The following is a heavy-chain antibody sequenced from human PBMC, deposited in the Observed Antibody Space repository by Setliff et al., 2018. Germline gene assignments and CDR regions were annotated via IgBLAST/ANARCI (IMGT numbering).Heavy chain of an antibody. CDR2: MHYSGNT. Sequence: SETLSLTCTVSGGSISGSSYYWGWIRQPPGKGLEWIGSMHYSGNTYYNPSLKSRFTISVDTSKNQLSLKVTSVTAADTAVYYCARQEDVVSTADAFDVWGQGTVVTVSS. D-gene: IGHD5-12*01. CDR3: ARQEDVVSTADAFDV. V-gene: IGHV4-39*01. CDR1: GGSISGSSYY. J-gene: IGHJ3*01.